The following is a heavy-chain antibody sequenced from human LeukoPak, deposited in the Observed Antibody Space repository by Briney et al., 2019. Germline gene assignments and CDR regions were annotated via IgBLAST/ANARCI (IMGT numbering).Heavy chain of an antibody. J-gene: IGHJ6*02. V-gene: IGHV4-59*01. D-gene: IGHD6-19*01. Sequence: PSETLSLTCTVSGGSISSYYWSWIGQPPGKGLEWIGYIYYSGSTNYNPSLKSRVTISVDTSKNQFSLKLSSVTAADTAVYYCARDRGWYLYYYYYGMDVWGQGTTVTVSS. CDR3: ARDRGWYLYYYYYGMDV. CDR2: IYYSGST. CDR1: GGSISSYY.